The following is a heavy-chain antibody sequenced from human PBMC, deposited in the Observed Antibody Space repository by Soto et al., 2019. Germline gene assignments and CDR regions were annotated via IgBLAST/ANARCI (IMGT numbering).Heavy chain of an antibody. J-gene: IGHJ6*02. Sequence: LSLTCALYGGSFGDYYWSWIRQPPGKGLEWIGEISHSGTTNYNPSLKSRVTISVDTSKNQLSLNLSSVTAADTAVYYCARGLGVGYYYSGMDVWGQGTTVTVSS. CDR1: GGSFGDYY. D-gene: IGHD3-10*01. CDR3: ARGLGVGYYYSGMDV. CDR2: ISHSGTT. V-gene: IGHV4-34*01.